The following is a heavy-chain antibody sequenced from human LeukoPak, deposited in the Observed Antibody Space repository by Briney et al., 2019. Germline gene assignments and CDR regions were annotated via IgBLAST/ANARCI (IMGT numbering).Heavy chain of an antibody. CDR2: IYSGGST. CDR1: GFTFSSYS. Sequence: GGSLRLSCTACGFTFSSYSMNWLRRAPGKGLEWVSVIYSGGSTYYADSVKGRFTISRDNSKNTLYLQMNSLRAEDTAVYYCARDHLGRPWGNDAFDIWGQGTMVTVSS. J-gene: IGHJ3*02. D-gene: IGHD3-16*01. CDR3: ARDHLGRPWGNDAFDI. V-gene: IGHV3-66*02.